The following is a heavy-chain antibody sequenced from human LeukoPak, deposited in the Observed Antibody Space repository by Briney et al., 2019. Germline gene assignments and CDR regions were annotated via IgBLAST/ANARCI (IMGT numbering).Heavy chain of an antibody. Sequence: PSETLSLTCAVYGGSFSGYYWSWIRQPPGKGLEWIGYIYYSGSTNYNPSLKSRVTISVDTSKNQFSLKLSSVTAADTAVYYCARSRSYSSSWYSDYWGQGTLVTVSS. D-gene: IGHD6-13*01. CDR2: IYYSGST. CDR1: GGSFSGYY. J-gene: IGHJ4*02. CDR3: ARSRSYSSSWYSDY. V-gene: IGHV4-59*01.